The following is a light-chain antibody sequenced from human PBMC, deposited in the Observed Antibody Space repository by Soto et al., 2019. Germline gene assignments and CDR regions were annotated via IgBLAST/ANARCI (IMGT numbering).Light chain of an antibody. CDR1: SSNVGSNF. J-gene: IGLJ1*01. CDR3: ATWDDNVSGPV. Sequence: QSVLTQPPSASGTPGQRVIITCSGGSSNVGSNFVFWYQQLPGTSPKLLIQDNSQRPSGVPDRFSGSKSGSSASLAISGLRSEDEADYYCATWDDNVSGPVFGTGTKVTVL. CDR2: DNS. V-gene: IGLV1-47*02.